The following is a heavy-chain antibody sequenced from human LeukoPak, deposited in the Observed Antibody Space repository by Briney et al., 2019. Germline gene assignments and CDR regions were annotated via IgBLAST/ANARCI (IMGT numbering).Heavy chain of an antibody. CDR2: ISSSSSYI. CDR1: GFTFSSYS. D-gene: IGHD3-22*01. V-gene: IGHV3-21*01. Sequence: TGGSLRPSCAASGFTFSSYSMNWVRQAPGKGLEWVSSISSSSSYIYYADSVKGRFTISRDNAKNSLYLQMNSLRAEDTAVYYCARDPSMAPYYYDSSGYKRTYNWFDPWGQGTLVTVSS. CDR3: ARDPSMAPYYYDSSGYKRTYNWFDP. J-gene: IGHJ5*02.